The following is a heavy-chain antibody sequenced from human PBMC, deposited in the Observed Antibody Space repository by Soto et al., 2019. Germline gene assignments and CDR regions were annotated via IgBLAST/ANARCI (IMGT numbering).Heavy chain of an antibody. Sequence: PSETLSLTCAVYGGSFSGYYRSWIRQPPGKGLEWIGEINHSGSTNYNPSLKSRVTISVDTSKNQFSLKLSSVTAADTAVYYCARVGLLRTSDYWGQGTLVTVSS. CDR3: ARVGLLRTSDY. D-gene: IGHD5-12*01. J-gene: IGHJ4*02. CDR2: INHSGST. V-gene: IGHV4-34*01. CDR1: GGSFSGYY.